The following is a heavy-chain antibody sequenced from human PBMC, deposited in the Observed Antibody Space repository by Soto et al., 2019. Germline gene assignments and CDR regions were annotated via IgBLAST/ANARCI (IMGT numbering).Heavy chain of an antibody. V-gene: IGHV3-23*01. CDR3: GLGHCSRGRCNYDY. Sequence: EVQLLGSGGDLVQPGGSLRLTCAASGFTFSKFAMSWVRQAPGEGLEWVSSISDDSETTYYTDSVKGRFTISRDNSKNTLYLQMSSLRADDTAVYYCGLGHCSRGRCNYDYWGQGTLVTVAS. CDR1: GFTFSKFA. D-gene: IGHD2-15*01. CDR2: ISDDSETT. J-gene: IGHJ4*02.